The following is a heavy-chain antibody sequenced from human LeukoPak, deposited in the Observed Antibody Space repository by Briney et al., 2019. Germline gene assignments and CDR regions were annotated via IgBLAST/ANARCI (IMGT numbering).Heavy chain of an antibody. D-gene: IGHD2-15*01. V-gene: IGHV3-30*03. J-gene: IGHJ4*02. CDR2: ISYDGSNK. CDR1: GFTFSSYG. Sequence: PGRSLRLSCAASGFTFSSYGMHWVRQAPGKGLEWVAVISYDGSNKYYADSVKGRFTISRDNSKSTLYLQMNSLRAEDTAVYYCARPDCSGGSCYWVWLDYWGQGTLVTVSS. CDR3: ARPDCSGGSCYWVWLDY.